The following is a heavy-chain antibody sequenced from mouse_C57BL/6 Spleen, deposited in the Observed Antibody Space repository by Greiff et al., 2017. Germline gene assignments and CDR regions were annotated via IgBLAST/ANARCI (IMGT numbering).Heavy chain of an antibody. V-gene: IGHV1-81*01. CDR1: GYTFTSYG. CDR3: ARDGYDYAMDY. D-gene: IGHD2-2*01. J-gene: IGHJ4*01. CDR2: IYPRSGNT. Sequence: VQLQQSGAELARPGASVKLSCKASGYTFTSYGISWVKQRTGQGLEWIGEIYPRSGNTYYNEKFKGKATLTADKSSSTAYMELRSLTSEVSAVYFCARDGYDYAMDYWGQGTSVTVSS.